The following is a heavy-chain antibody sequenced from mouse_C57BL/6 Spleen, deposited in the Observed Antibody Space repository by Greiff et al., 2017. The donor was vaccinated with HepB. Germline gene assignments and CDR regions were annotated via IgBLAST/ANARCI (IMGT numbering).Heavy chain of an antibody. J-gene: IGHJ3*01. D-gene: IGHD1-1*01. V-gene: IGHV1-82*01. CDR1: GYAFSSSW. Sequence: VQLQESGPELVKPGASVKISCKASGYAFSSSWMNWVKQRPGKGLEWIGRIYPGDGDTNYNGKFKGKATLTADKSSSTAYMQLSSLTSEDSAVYFGARDGEYYGSSSWFAYWGQGTLVTVSA. CDR2: IYPGDGDT. CDR3: ARDGEYYGSSSWFAY.